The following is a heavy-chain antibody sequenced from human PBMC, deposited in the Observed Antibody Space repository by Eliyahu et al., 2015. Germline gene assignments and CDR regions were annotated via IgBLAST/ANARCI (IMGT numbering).Heavy chain of an antibody. CDR2: IYYSGST. D-gene: IGHD2-15*01. Sequence: QLQLQESGPGLLKPSETLSLTCSVXGGSISSNTFYWAWIRQPPGKGLEWIGAIYYSGSTWYNPSLKSRVTISVDTSKNQFSLRLTSVTAADTAVYYCARRCSGSSCYPVGFDYWGQGTLVTVSS. V-gene: IGHV4-39*01. J-gene: IGHJ4*02. CDR1: GGSISSNTFY. CDR3: ARRCSGSSCYPVGFDY.